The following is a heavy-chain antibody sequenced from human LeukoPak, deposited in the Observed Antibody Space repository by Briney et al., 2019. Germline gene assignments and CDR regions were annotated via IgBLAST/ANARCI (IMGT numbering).Heavy chain of an antibody. Sequence: AETLSLTCTVSGGSISSYYWSWLREPPGRGREWIGYIYYRGSNNYNPSLKSRVTISVATSKNQCSLKMSSVNAADTAVYYCARHAGGVYDILTGYYNDYGMDVWGQGTTVTVSS. CDR3: ARHAGGVYDILTGYYNDYGMDV. CDR1: GGSISSYY. D-gene: IGHD3-9*01. J-gene: IGHJ6*02. CDR2: IYYRGSN. V-gene: IGHV4-59*08.